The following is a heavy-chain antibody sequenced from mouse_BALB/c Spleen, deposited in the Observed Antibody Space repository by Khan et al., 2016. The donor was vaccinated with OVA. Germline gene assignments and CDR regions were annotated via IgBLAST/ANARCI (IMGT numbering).Heavy chain of an antibody. D-gene: IGHD1-1*01. Sequence: DLVKPGASVKLSCKASGYTFTSYWINWIKQRPGQGLEWIGRVSPGSGSPYYNELFKGKATVTVDKSSSTAYILLNSLSSEDSAVXICPRSNNYGSSHYAMDYWGQGTSVTVSS. J-gene: IGHJ4*01. V-gene: IGHV1S41*01. CDR2: VSPGSGSP. CDR3: PRSNNYGSSHYAMDY. CDR1: GYTFTSYW.